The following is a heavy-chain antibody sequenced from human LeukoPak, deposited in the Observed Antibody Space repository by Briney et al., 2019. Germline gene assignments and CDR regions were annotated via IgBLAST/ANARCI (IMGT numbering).Heavy chain of an antibody. D-gene: IGHD2-2*01. CDR1: GGSISSYY. CDR2: IYSSGST. V-gene: IGHV4-4*07. J-gene: IGHJ2*01. CDR3: ARGQYHLLYWYFDL. Sequence: SETLSLTCTVSGGSISSYYWSWIRQPAGKGLEWIGRIYSSGSTNYNPSLKSRVTMSVDTSKNQSSLKLSSVTAADTAVYYCARGQYHLLYWYFDLWGRGTLVTVSS.